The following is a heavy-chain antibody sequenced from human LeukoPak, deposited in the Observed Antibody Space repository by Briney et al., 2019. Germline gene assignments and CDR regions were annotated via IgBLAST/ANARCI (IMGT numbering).Heavy chain of an antibody. CDR1: GFTVSSNY. CDR3: AKYGSGSSYYYYGMDV. Sequence: GGSLRLSCAASGFTVSSNYMTWVRQAPGKGLEWVSVIYTDGSTYYADSVKGRFTISRDNSKNTLYLQMNSLRAEDTAVYYCAKYGSGSSYYYYGMDVWGQGTTVTVSS. J-gene: IGHJ6*02. CDR2: IYTDGST. D-gene: IGHD3-10*01. V-gene: IGHV3-66*01.